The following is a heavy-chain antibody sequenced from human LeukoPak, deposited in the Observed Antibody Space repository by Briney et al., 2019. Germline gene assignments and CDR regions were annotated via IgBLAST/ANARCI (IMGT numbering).Heavy chain of an antibody. V-gene: IGHV4-39*07. Sequence: PSETLSLTCSVSGASISSGSNYWGWISQPRGKRLEWIVSIYSSGRTYYNSSSQSRLIIIIDTAKNHFSLTLISVTAAHTAVYYCAREGPYSSNWSENWFDPWGQGTLVTVSS. D-gene: IGHD6-13*01. CDR1: GASISSGSNY. J-gene: IGHJ5*02. CDR3: AREGPYSSNWSENWFDP. CDR2: IYSSGRT.